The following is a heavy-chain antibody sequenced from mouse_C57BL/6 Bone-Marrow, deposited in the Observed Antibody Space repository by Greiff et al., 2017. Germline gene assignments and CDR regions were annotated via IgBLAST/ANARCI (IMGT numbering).Heavy chain of an antibody. Sequence: QVQLQQSGPGLVAPSQSLSITCTVSGFSLTSYAISWVRQPPGKGLEWLGVIWTGGGTNYNSALKSRLSISKDNSKSQVFIKMNSLQTDDTARYYCARNRVYYDWVWLAYWGQGTLVTVSA. CDR1: GFSLTSYA. J-gene: IGHJ3*01. CDR2: IWTGGGT. V-gene: IGHV2-9-1*01. D-gene: IGHD1-1*01. CDR3: ARNRVYYDWVWLAY.